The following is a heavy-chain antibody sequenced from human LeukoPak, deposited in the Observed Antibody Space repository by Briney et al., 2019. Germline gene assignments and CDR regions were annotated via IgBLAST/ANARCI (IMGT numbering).Heavy chain of an antibody. J-gene: IGHJ6*03. Sequence: SETLSLTRTVSYGSISSYYWSWIRQPPGKGLEWIGNIYYSESSNYNPSLKTRVTISADTSKNQFSLKLSSVTAADTAVYFCARTNYGGNSIYYYYMDVWGKGTTVTVSS. CDR2: IYYSESS. V-gene: IGHV4-59*01. D-gene: IGHD4-23*01. CDR3: ARTNYGGNSIYYYYMDV. CDR1: YGSISSYY.